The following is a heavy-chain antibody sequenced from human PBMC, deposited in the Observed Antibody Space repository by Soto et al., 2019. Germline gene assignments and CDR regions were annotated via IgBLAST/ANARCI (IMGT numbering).Heavy chain of an antibody. J-gene: IGHJ4*02. CDR1: GGSISSSSYY. CDR3: ARLDSSFYFDY. CDR2: IYYSGST. D-gene: IGHD6-6*01. V-gene: IGHV4-39*01. Sequence: LSLTCTVSGGSISSSSYYWGWIRQPPGKGLEWIGSIYYSGSTYYNPSLKSRVTISVDTSKNQFSLKLSSVTAADTAVYYCARLDSSFYFDYWGQGTPITVSS.